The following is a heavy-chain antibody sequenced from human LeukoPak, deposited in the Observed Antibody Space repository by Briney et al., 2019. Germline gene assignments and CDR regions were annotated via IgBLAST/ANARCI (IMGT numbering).Heavy chain of an antibody. Sequence: PSETLSLTCSISGASISNKYWSWIRQPPGKGLEWIGYIYYTGSTNYNPSLKSRVTISLDKSKNQFSLKLTAVTAADTAVYFCARQNSDSRGYFYWYFDLWGRGTLVTVSS. D-gene: IGHD3-22*01. V-gene: IGHV4-59*08. CDR1: GASISNKY. CDR2: IYYTGST. J-gene: IGHJ2*01. CDR3: ARQNSDSRGYFYWYFDL.